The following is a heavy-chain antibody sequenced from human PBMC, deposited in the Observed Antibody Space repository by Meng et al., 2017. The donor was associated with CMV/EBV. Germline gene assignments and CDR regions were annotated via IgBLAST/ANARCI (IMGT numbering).Heavy chain of an antibody. D-gene: IGHD2-2*01. J-gene: IGHJ4*02. CDR3: ARVGGGCSSTSCSPIDY. V-gene: IGHV4-34*01. Sequence: ESLKISCTASGFTFGDYAMSWIRQPPGKGLEWIGEINHSGSTNYNPSLKSRVTISVDTPKNQFSLKLSSVTAADTAVYYCARVGGGCSSTSCSPIDYWGQGTLVTVSS. CDR1: GFTFGDYA. CDR2: INHSGST.